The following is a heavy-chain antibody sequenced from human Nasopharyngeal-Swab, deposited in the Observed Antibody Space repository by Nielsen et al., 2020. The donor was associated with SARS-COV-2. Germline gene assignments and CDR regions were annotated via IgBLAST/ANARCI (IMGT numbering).Heavy chain of an antibody. J-gene: IGHJ4*02. V-gene: IGHV3-7*04. CDR2: IKHDGSEK. Sequence: GESLKISCAASGFTFSSYWMSWVRQAPGNGLEWVSNIKHDGSEKYYVDSVKGRFTISRDNAKNSLYLQMNSLRAEDTAVYYCARAPKRGSSGYQVVYWGQGTLVTVSS. CDR3: ARAPKRGSSGYQVVY. D-gene: IGHD3-22*01. CDR1: GFTFSSYW.